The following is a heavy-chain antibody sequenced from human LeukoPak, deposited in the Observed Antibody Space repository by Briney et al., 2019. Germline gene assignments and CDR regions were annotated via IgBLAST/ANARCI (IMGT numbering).Heavy chain of an antibody. V-gene: IGHV5-10-1*01. CDR3: ARLHCSSTSCYEDWFDP. Sequence: GESLKISCKGSGYSFTSYWISWVRQMPGKGLEWMGRIDPSDSYTNYSPSFQGHVTISADKSISTAYLQWSSLKASDTAMYYCARLHCSSTSCYEDWFDPWGQGTLATVSS. D-gene: IGHD2-2*01. CDR1: GYSFTSYW. J-gene: IGHJ5*02. CDR2: IDPSDSYT.